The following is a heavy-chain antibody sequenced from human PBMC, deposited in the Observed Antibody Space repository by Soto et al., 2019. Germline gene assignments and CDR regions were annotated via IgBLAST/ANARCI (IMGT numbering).Heavy chain of an antibody. CDR2: IFHSGTT. J-gene: IGHJ4*02. CDR3: ARIQITGPVDS. Sequence: QVQLQALGPGLAKPSETLSLTCAVSSCSVSSGSYYWSWIRQSSGKELERIGSIFHSGTTNYSPSLKRRVTMSIDTSTNQFSLKLTSLTAADTAVYFCARIQITGPVDSWGQGNLGSVSS. D-gene: IGHD5-18*01. CDR1: SCSVSSGSYY. V-gene: IGHV4-61*01.